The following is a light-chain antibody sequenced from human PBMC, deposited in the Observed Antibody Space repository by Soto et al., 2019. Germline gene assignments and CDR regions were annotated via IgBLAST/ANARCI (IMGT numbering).Light chain of an antibody. CDR3: QQYNNWPPFP. Sequence: EVVMTQSQATVSVSPGERVTRSCRASQSVTSNLAWYQQKPGQAPRLIVYAASTRATGIPARFSGSGSGTEFTLTISSLQSEDFAVYYCQQYNNWPPFPFGGGTNVAI. V-gene: IGKV3D-15*01. CDR2: AAS. J-gene: IGKJ4*01. CDR1: QSVTSN.